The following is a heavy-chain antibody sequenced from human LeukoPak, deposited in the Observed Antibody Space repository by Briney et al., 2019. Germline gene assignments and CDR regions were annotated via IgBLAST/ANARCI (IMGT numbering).Heavy chain of an antibody. Sequence: SSETLSLTCTVSGGSISSGGYYWSWIRQHPGKGLEWIGYIYYSGSTYYNLSLKSRVTISVDTSKNQFSIKLSSVTAADTAVYYCARDPGPGYSSGWSNAFDIWGQGTMVTVSS. CDR3: ARDPGPGYSSGWSNAFDI. V-gene: IGHV4-31*03. J-gene: IGHJ3*02. CDR2: IYYSGST. D-gene: IGHD6-19*01. CDR1: GGSISSGGYY.